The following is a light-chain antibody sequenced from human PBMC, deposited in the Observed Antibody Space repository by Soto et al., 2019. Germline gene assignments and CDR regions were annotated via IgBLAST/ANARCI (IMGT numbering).Light chain of an antibody. V-gene: IGKV3-20*01. J-gene: IGKJ3*01. CDR1: QSLSTYS. CDR2: AAS. CDR3: QQYEASPLT. Sequence: EIVLTQSPGTLSLSPGERATLSCRASQSLSTYSVAWYQQKPGQTPRLLIYAASTRDTDIPDRFNGSGSGTDFALTTSRLEPEDFALYYCQQYEASPLTFGPGNKVDVK.